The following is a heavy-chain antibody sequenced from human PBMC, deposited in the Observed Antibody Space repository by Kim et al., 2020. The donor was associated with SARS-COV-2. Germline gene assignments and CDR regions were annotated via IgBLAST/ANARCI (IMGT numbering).Heavy chain of an antibody. J-gene: IGHJ6*04. D-gene: IGHD6-19*01. V-gene: IGHV4-59*08. CDR1: GGSISSYY. Sequence: SETLSLTCTVSGGSISSYYWSWIRQPPGKGLEWIGYIYYSGSTNYNPSLNSRVTISVDTSKNQFSLKLSTVTAAATAVYYCAGLSSGLVDVCGEGSTFTVSS. CDR3: AGLSSGLVDV. CDR2: IYYSGST.